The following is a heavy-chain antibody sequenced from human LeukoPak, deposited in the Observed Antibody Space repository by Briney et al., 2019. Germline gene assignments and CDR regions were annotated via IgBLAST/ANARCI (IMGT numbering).Heavy chain of an antibody. CDR2: ISMDGVNT. J-gene: IGHJ4*02. D-gene: IGHD5-18*01. CDR3: VKGRRRGYAYGTLES. Sequence: GGSLRLSCAASGFTFDYYTMYWVRQGPEKDLEWVSLISMDGVNTFYADSVKGRFTISRDNNKNSLYLQMDGLRTDDTGLYYCVKGRRRGYAYGTLESWGQGTLVTVSS. V-gene: IGHV3-43*01. CDR1: GFTFDYYT.